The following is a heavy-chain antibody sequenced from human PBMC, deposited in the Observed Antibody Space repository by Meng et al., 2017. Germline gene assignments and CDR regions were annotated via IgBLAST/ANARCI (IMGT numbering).Heavy chain of an antibody. Sequence: QVQLVQFGFELGKPGGQVKVSCKASGYTRTSYAINWLRQAPGQGLQWMGWIDTKTGNPTYVPGFTGRLVFSLDTSVSTAYLQISGLKADDTAVYYCTRDGYSDCSRTSCFDSWGQGTLVTVSS. CDR2: IDTKTGNP. V-gene: IGHV7-4-1*02. D-gene: IGHD2-2*01. CDR1: GYTRTSYA. J-gene: IGHJ4*02. CDR3: TRDGYSDCSRTSCFDS.